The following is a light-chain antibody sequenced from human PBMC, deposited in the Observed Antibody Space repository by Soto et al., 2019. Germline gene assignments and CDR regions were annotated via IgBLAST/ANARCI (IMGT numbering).Light chain of an antibody. CDR3: CSYSGSSLLV. CDR1: SSDVGPYNL. CDR2: EVV. J-gene: IGLJ2*01. V-gene: IGLV2-23*02. Sequence: QSALTQPASVSGSPGQSITISCTGSSSDVGPYNLVSWYQHHPGKAPKLMISEVVKRPSGVSNRFSGSKSGNTASLTISGLQAEDEAYYYCCSYSGSSLLVFGGGTKLTVL.